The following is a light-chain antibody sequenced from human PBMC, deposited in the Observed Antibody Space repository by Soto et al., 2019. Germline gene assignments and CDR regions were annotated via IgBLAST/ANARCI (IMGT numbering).Light chain of an antibody. CDR3: QQYESLPLT. Sequence: DIQMTQSPSSLSASVGDRITLTCRASQSISSYLNWYQQKPGKAPKLLIYAASSLQSRVPSRFSGSGSGTDFTLTISSLQPEDFATYYCQQYESLPLTFGQGTRLEI. CDR1: QSISSY. V-gene: IGKV1-39*01. J-gene: IGKJ5*01. CDR2: AAS.